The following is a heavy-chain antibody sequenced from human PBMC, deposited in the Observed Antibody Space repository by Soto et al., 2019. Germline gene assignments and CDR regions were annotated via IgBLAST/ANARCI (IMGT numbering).Heavy chain of an antibody. Sequence: PGGSLRLSCAASGFIFSNYWMHWVRQAPGKGLVWVSRIDSDGSDTNYADSVKGRFTISRDNGRNTLYLQMNSLRAEDTAVYYCASQVARGQWPLYYGMDVWGQGTTVTVSS. D-gene: IGHD6-19*01. CDR3: ASQVARGQWPLYYGMDV. CDR2: IDSDGSDT. J-gene: IGHJ6*02. V-gene: IGHV3-74*01. CDR1: GFIFSNYW.